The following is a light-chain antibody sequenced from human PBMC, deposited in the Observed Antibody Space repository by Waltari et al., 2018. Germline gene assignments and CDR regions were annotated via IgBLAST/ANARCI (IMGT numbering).Light chain of an antibody. J-gene: IGLJ2*01. CDR2: GNS. Sequence: QSVLTQPPSVSGAPGQRVTISCTGSSSNIGAGYDVHWYQQLPGTAPKLLSYGNSNRPSGVPDRFSVSKSGTSASVAITGLQAEEEADYYCQSYDSSLEGVFGGGTKLTVL. CDR1: SSNIGAGYD. CDR3: QSYDSSLEGV. V-gene: IGLV1-40*01.